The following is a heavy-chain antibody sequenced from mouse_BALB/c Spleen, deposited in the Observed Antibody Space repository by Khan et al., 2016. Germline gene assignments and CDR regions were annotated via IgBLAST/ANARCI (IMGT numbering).Heavy chain of an antibody. J-gene: IGHJ2*01. CDR3: ARTARIKY. D-gene: IGHD1-2*01. V-gene: IGHV3-2*02. Sequence: EVQLQESGPGLVKPSQSLSLTCTVTGYSITSGYGWNWIRQFQGNKLEWMGYISYSGSTNYNPSLKSRISLTRDTSKNQFFLQLNSVTTEDTATYYCARTARIKYWGQGTTLTGSS. CDR1: GYSITSGYG. CDR2: ISYSGST.